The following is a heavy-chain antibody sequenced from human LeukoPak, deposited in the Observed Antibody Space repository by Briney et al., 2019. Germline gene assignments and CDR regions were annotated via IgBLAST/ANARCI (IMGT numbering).Heavy chain of an antibody. CDR1: GGSISSYY. Sequence: KPSETLSLTCTVSGGSISSYYWSGIRQPPGKGLEGFGYIYYSERTNYNPSLKSRATLSVDTTKNQFSLKLSSVTAADTAVYYCARDREAAAGTFDYWGQGTLVSVSS. CDR3: ARDREAAAGTFDY. J-gene: IGHJ4*02. D-gene: IGHD6-13*01. CDR2: IYYSERT. V-gene: IGHV4-59*01.